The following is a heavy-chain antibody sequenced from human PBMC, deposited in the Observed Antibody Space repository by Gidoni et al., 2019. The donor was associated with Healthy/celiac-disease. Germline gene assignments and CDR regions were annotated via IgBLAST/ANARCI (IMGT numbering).Heavy chain of an antibody. D-gene: IGHD5-12*01. V-gene: IGHV3-33*01. CDR2: IWYDGSNK. Sequence: QVQLVESGGGVVQPGRSLRLSCAASGFTFSSYGMHWVRQAPGKGLEWVAVIWYDGSNKYYADSVKGRFTISRDNSKNTLYLQMNSLRAEDTAVYYCARSGPYSGYDSPYYYYGMDVWGQGTTVTVSS. CDR1: GFTFSSYG. J-gene: IGHJ6*02. CDR3: ARSGPYSGYDSPYYYYGMDV.